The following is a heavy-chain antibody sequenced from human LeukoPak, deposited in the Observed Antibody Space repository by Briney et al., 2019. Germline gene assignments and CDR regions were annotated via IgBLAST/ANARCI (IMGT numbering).Heavy chain of an antibody. CDR2: IKRKADGGTT. CDR3: NTGTAAADY. Sequence: PGGSLRLSCAASGFTFSNAWMSCVRQAPGKGLEWVGRIKRKADGGTTDYAAPVKDRFTISRDDSKTTLYLQMNSLKPDDTAVYFCNTGTAAADYSGQGTQVTVSS. V-gene: IGHV3-15*01. CDR1: GFTFSNAW. D-gene: IGHD6-25*01. J-gene: IGHJ4*02.